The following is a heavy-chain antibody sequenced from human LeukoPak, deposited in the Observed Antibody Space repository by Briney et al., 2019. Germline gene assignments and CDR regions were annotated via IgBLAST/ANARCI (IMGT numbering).Heavy chain of an antibody. CDR2: IYYTGST. V-gene: IGHV4-59*12. CDR1: GGSLSNYY. Sequence: SETLSLTCTVSGGSLSNYYWSWLRQPPGKGLEWIAYIYYTGSTNYNPSLKSRVTISVDTSKNQFSLKLSSVTAADTAVYYCARIPTVTFFDYGGQGTLVTVSS. D-gene: IGHD4-17*01. CDR3: ARIPTVTFFDY. J-gene: IGHJ4*02.